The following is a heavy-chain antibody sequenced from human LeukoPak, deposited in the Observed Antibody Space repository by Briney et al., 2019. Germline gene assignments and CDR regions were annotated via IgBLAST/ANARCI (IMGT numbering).Heavy chain of an antibody. J-gene: IGHJ4*02. CDR3: ARGGGSSWYRYFDY. D-gene: IGHD6-13*01. Sequence: SETLSLTCTVSGGSISSYYWSWIRQPPGKGLEWIGYIYYSGSTNYNPSLKSRVTISVDTSKNQFSLKLSSVTAADTAVYYCARGGGSSWYRYFDYGGQGTLVTVPS. CDR1: GGSISSYY. V-gene: IGHV4-59*01. CDR2: IYYSGST.